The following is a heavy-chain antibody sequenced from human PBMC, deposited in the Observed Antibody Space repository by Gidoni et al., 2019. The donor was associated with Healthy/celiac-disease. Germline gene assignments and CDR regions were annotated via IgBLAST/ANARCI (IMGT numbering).Heavy chain of an antibody. CDR1: GFTFDAYA. J-gene: IGHJ5*02. CDR3: AKDRVAAARGWFDP. D-gene: IGHD6-13*01. V-gene: IGHV3-9*01. Sequence: EVQLVESGGGLVQPGRSLRLSCAASGFTFDAYAMHWVRQAPGKGLEWVSGISGNSGSIGYADSGKGRFTISRDNAKNSRYLQMNSLRAEDTALYYCAKDRVAAARGWFDPWGQGTLVTVSS. CDR2: ISGNSGSI.